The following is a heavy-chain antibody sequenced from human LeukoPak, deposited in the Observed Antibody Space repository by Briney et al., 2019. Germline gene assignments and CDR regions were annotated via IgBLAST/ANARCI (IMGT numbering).Heavy chain of an antibody. J-gene: IGHJ5*02. Sequence: GGSLRLSCAASGFTFSSYAMPWVRQAPGKGLEWVAVISYDGSNKYYADSVKGRFTISRDNSKNTLYLQMNSLRAEDTAVYYCARDSTDDSWFDPWGQGTLVTVSS. V-gene: IGHV3-30-3*01. CDR1: GFTFSSYA. D-gene: IGHD2-2*01. CDR3: ARDSTDDSWFDP. CDR2: ISYDGSNK.